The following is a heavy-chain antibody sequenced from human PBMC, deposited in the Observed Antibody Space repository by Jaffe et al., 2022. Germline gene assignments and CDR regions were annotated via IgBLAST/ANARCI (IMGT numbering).Heavy chain of an antibody. V-gene: IGHV3-48*01. CDR1: GFTFSSYS. CDR3: ARGNSNYYYYMDV. CDR2: ISSSSSTI. Sequence: EVQLVESGGGLVQPGGSLRLSCAASGFTFSSYSMNWVRQAPGKGLEWVSYISSSSSTIYYADSVKGRFTISRDNAKNSLYLQMNSLRAEDTAVYYCARGNSNYYYYMDVWGKGTTVTVSS. J-gene: IGHJ6*03.